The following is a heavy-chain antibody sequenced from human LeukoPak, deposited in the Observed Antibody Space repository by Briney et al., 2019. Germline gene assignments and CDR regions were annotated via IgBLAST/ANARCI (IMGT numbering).Heavy chain of an antibody. CDR2: INPNSGGT. Sequence: ASVKVSCKASGYTFTGYYMHWVRQAPGQGLEWMGWINPNSGGTNYAQKFQGRVTMTRDTSISTAYMELSRLRSDDTAVYYCARDSNYCSSTSCYGWLAFDIWGQGTMVTVSS. CDR3: ARDSNYCSSTSCYGWLAFDI. D-gene: IGHD2-2*01. CDR1: GYTFTGYY. J-gene: IGHJ3*02. V-gene: IGHV1-2*02.